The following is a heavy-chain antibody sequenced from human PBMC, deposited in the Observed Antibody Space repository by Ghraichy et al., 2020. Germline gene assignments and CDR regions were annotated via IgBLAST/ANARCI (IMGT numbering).Heavy chain of an antibody. D-gene: IGHD5-18*01. CDR2: IYYSGST. Sequence: SETLSLTCTVSGGSISSSSYYWGWIRQPPGKGLEWIGSIYYSGSTYYNPSLKSRVTISVDTSKNQFSLKLSSVTAADTAVYYCARSRYSYLFDPWGQGTLVTVSS. CDR1: GGSISSSSYY. V-gene: IGHV4-39*01. J-gene: IGHJ5*02. CDR3: ARSRYSYLFDP.